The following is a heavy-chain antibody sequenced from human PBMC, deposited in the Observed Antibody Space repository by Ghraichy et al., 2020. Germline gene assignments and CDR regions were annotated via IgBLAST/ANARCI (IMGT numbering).Heavy chain of an antibody. J-gene: IGHJ6*02. Sequence: GESLNISCAASGFTFSSYGMHWVRQAPGKGLEWVAVISYDGSNKYYADSVKGRFTISRDNSKNTLYLQMNSLRAEDTAVYYCAKVDFEDIVVVPGYYYYGMDVWGQGTMVTVSS. CDR1: GFTFSSYG. CDR3: AKVDFEDIVVVPGYYYYGMDV. CDR2: ISYDGSNK. V-gene: IGHV3-30*18. D-gene: IGHD2-2*01.